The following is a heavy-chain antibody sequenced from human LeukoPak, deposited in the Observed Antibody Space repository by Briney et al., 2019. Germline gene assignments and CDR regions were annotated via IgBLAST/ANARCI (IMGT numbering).Heavy chain of an antibody. CDR1: GFTLSSYA. Sequence: GGSLRLSCAASGFTLSSYAMNWVRQAPGKGLEWVSAISGNGYAYYADSVKGRFTISRDNSKNTLYLQMNSLRAEDTAVYYCARDGAPGWNDVETFDHYYYYYMDVWGKGTTDTISS. D-gene: IGHD1-1*01. J-gene: IGHJ6*03. CDR3: ARDGAPGWNDVETFDHYYYYYMDV. CDR2: ISGNGYA. V-gene: IGHV3-23*01.